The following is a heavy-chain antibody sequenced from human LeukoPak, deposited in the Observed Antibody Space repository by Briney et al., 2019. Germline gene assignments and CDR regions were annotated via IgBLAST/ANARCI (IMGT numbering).Heavy chain of an antibody. CDR3: ARGYDSSAYYFFDY. D-gene: IGHD3-22*01. J-gene: IGHJ4*02. CDR1: GFTFSSYA. V-gene: IGHV3-23*01. CDR2: ISGSGGTT. Sequence: PGGSLRLSCAASGFTFSSYAMSWVRQAPGKGLAWVSSISGSGGTTYYADSVKGRFTISRDNSKNTLYLQMNSLRAEDTAVYYCARGYDSSAYYFFDYWGQGTLVTVSS.